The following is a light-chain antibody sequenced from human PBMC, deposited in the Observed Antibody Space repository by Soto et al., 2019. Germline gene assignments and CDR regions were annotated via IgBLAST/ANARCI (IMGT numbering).Light chain of an antibody. Sequence: VLTQSPGTLSLSPWERATLSCRASQSVRSYLAWYQQKPGQAPRLLMYDASSRATGIPDRFSGSGSGTDFTLTISRLEPEDFAVYYCQHYGSSPWTFGQGTKVDIK. CDR2: DAS. CDR1: QSVRSY. V-gene: IGKV3-20*01. CDR3: QHYGSSPWT. J-gene: IGKJ1*01.